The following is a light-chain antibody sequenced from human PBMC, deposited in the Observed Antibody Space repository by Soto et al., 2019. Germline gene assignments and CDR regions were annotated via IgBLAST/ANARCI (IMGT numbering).Light chain of an antibody. Sequence: EIVLTQSPGTLSLSPGEGVTLSCRASQSVSSSYLAWYQQKPGQAPRLLIYDASNRATGIPARFSGSGSGTDFTLTISSLEPEDFAVYYCQQRSNWPRTFGQGTKVDIK. V-gene: IGKV3-11*01. CDR1: QSVSSSY. CDR3: QQRSNWPRT. CDR2: DAS. J-gene: IGKJ1*01.